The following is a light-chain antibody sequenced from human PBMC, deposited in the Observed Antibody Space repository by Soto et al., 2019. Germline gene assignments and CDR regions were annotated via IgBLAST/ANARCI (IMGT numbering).Light chain of an antibody. CDR2: DAS. Sequence: DIQVTQSPSTLSASVGDRVTITCRASQSISSSLAWYHQKPGTAPKLLIYDASSLERGVPSRFSGSGTGTEFTLTISSLQLDDFATYYCQQYGGFSRAFGQGTKVDIK. J-gene: IGKJ1*01. CDR3: QQYGGFSRA. V-gene: IGKV1-5*01. CDR1: QSISSS.